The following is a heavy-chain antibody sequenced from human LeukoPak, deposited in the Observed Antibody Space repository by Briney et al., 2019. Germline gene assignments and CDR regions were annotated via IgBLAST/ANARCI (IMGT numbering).Heavy chain of an antibody. Sequence: GGSLRLSCAASGFTFSYYWMHWVRQAPGKGLVWVSHINSDGSSTSYADSVKGRFTISRDNAKNTLYLQMNSLRAEDTAVYYCARGGYTSSWYISRDYWGQGTLVTVSS. CDR2: INSDGSST. CDR1: GFTFSYYW. V-gene: IGHV3-74*01. J-gene: IGHJ4*02. CDR3: ARGGYTSSWYISRDY. D-gene: IGHD6-13*01.